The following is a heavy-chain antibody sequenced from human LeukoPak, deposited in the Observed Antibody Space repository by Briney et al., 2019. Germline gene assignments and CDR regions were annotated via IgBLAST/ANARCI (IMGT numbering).Heavy chain of an antibody. J-gene: IGHJ6*02. CDR3: ARSVVEDYYYGMDV. Sequence: GSLRLSCAASGFTFSSYAMHWVRQAPGKGLEWVAIISYDGSRKYYADSVKGRFTISRDTSKDTLYLQMISLRAEDTAVYYCARSVVEDYYYGMDVWGQGTTVTVSS. D-gene: IGHD2-15*01. CDR1: GFTFSSYA. CDR2: ISYDGSRK. V-gene: IGHV3-30-3*01.